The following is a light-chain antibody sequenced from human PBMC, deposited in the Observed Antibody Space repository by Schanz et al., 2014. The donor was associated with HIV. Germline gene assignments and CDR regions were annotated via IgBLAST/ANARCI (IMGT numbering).Light chain of an antibody. Sequence: EIVLTQSPATLSVSPGERATLSCRASQSVSSNLAWYQQKPGQAPRLLIYATSFRAVGIPDRFSGSGSETDFTLTISSLQSEDFAVYYCQQYNDWPPITFGQGTRLEIK. CDR1: QSVSSN. CDR2: ATS. J-gene: IGKJ5*01. V-gene: IGKV3D-15*01. CDR3: QQYNDWPPIT.